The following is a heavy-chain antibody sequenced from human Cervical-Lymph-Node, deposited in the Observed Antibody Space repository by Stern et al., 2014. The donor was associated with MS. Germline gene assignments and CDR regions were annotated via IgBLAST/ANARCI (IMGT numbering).Heavy chain of an antibody. D-gene: IGHD2-8*01. V-gene: IGHV1-18*01. CDR3: ARDGHYATTYFDH. CDR2: IGAFNANT. Sequence: VQLVESGPEVKKPGASVKVSCKASGYTFSNFGISWVRQAPGQGLEWMGWIGAFNANTKYARKLQGRVTMTTDTSTRTAYMELTSLASDDTAVYYCARDGHYATTYFDHWGQGTLVTVSS. CDR1: GYTFSNFG. J-gene: IGHJ4*02.